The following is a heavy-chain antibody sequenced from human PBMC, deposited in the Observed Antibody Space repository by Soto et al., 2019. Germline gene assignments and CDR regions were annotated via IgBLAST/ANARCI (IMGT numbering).Heavy chain of an antibody. V-gene: IGHV3-15*07. Sequence: GSLRLSCAAPGFTFSHAWMNWVRQAPGKGLEWVGRIKTKTGGWATDYAAPVKGRFTISRDDSKNTLYVQMNSLKTEDTAVYYCTTGLRNPGGVDVWGQGT. CDR3: TTGLRNPGGVDV. CDR2: IKTKTGGWAT. J-gene: IGHJ6*02. D-gene: IGHD3-16*01. CDR1: GFTFSHAW.